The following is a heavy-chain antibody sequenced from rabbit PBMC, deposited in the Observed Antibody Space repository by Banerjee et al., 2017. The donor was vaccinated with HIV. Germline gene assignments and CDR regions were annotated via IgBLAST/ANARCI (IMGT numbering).Heavy chain of an antibody. J-gene: IGHJ6*01. V-gene: IGHV1S40*01. CDR2: IYTGNGST. CDR3: ARDSYGMDL. Sequence: QAPGKGPEWIACIYTGNGSTWYASWAKGRFTISKTSTTVTLQMTSLTAADTATYFCARDSYGMDLWGPGTLVTVS.